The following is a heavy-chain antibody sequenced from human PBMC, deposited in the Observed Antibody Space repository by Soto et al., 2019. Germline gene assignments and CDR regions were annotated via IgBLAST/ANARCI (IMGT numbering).Heavy chain of an antibody. CDR1: GDSVSSNSAA. CDR2: TYYRSKGYN. D-gene: IGHD3-3*01. Sequence: SQTLSLTCAISGDSVSSNSAAWNWIRQSPSRGLEWLGRTYYRSKGYNDYAVSVKSRITINPDTSKNQFSLQLNSVTPEDTAVYYCARERYYDFWSGYIDVPYGMDVWGQGTTVTVSS. J-gene: IGHJ6*02. V-gene: IGHV6-1*01. CDR3: ARERYYDFWSGYIDVPYGMDV.